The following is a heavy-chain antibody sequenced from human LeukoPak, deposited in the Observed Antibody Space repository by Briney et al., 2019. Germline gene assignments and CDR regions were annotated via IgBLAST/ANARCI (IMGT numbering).Heavy chain of an antibody. J-gene: IGHJ3*02. Sequence: SETLSLTCAVYGGSFSGYYWSWIRQPPGKGLEWIGYIYYSGSTNYNPSLKSRVTISVDTSKNQFSLKLSSVTAADTAVYYCARDYRPYSSSWYNAFDIWGQGTMVTVSS. CDR3: ARDYRPYSSSWYNAFDI. D-gene: IGHD6-13*01. V-gene: IGHV4-59*01. CDR1: GGSFSGYY. CDR2: IYYSGST.